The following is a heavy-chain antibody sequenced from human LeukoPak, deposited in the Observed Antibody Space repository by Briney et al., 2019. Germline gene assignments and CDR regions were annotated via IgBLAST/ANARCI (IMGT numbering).Heavy chain of an antibody. CDR3: AKGMSVAANWFDS. V-gene: IGHV3-7*01. CDR1: GFTFTNYW. D-gene: IGHD6-19*01. J-gene: IGHJ5*01. Sequence: GGSLRLSCAASGFTFTNYWMNWVRQAPGKGLEWVANIKQDGSEKYYVDSVKGRFTISRDNADNSLYLQMNSLRAEDTAMYYCAKGMSVAANWFDSWGQGTLVTASS. CDR2: IKQDGSEK.